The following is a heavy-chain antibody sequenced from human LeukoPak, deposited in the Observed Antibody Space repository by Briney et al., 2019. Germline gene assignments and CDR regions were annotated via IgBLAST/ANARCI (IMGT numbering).Heavy chain of an antibody. CDR1: GFTFSSYA. J-gene: IGHJ4*02. Sequence: GRSLRLSCAASGFTFSSYAMSWVRQAPGKGLEWVSAISGSGGSTYYADSVKGRFTISRDNSENTLYLQMNSLRAEDTAVYYCANLFIADYFDYWGQGTLVTVSS. CDR3: ANLFIADYFDY. V-gene: IGHV3-23*01. D-gene: IGHD2-15*01. CDR2: ISGSGGST.